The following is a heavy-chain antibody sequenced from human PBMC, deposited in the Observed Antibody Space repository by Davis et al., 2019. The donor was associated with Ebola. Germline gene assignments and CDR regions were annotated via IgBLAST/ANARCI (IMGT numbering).Heavy chain of an antibody. J-gene: IGHJ6*02. V-gene: IGHV3-30*04. CDR1: GFTFSSYA. Sequence: GESLKISCAASGFTFSSYALHWVRQAPGKGLEWVAVISYDGSNQYYADSVKGRFTISRDNSKNTLYLQMNSLRAEDTAVYYCARDPYSVEMATIPGKYYYGMDVWGQGTTVTVSS. D-gene: IGHD5-24*01. CDR2: ISYDGSNQ. CDR3: ARDPYSVEMATIPGKYYYGMDV.